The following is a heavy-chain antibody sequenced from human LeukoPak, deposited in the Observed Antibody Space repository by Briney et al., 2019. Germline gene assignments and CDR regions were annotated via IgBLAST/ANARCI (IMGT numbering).Heavy chain of an antibody. CDR3: AKMEGQRLYDYCMDV. J-gene: IGHJ6*03. CDR1: GFAFSNFA. CDR2: MSGSGYYT. Sequence: GGSLRLSCAASGFAFSNFAMSWVRQAPGQGLEWVSAMSGSGYYTYYVESVKGRFTISRDNSKNTLYLHMNSLRADDTAVYYCAKMEGQRLYDYCMDVWGRGTTVTVSS. D-gene: IGHD3-3*01. V-gene: IGHV3-23*01.